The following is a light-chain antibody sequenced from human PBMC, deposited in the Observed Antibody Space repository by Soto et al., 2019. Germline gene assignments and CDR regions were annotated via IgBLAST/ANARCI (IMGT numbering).Light chain of an antibody. Sequence: EIVLTQSPGTLSLSPGERATLSCRASQSVSSRSLAWYQQKPGQAPRLLISGASSRAADIPDRFSGSGSGTDFTLTINRLEPEDFAVYHCQQYDSSPRTFGQGTKVEIK. V-gene: IGKV3-20*01. J-gene: IGKJ1*01. CDR2: GAS. CDR3: QQYDSSPRT. CDR1: QSVSSRS.